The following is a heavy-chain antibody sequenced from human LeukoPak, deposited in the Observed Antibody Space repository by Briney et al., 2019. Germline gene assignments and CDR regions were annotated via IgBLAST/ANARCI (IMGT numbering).Heavy chain of an antibody. CDR1: GFTVSSNY. CDR3: GRDRPAPRPRSPSDY. Sequence: GGSLRLSCAASGFTVSSNYMSWVRQAPGKGLEWVSVIYSGGSTYYADSVKGRFTISRDDAKNSLYLQMNSLRAEDTAIYYWGRDRPAPRPRSPSDYWGQGTLVTVSS. D-gene: IGHD6-13*01. V-gene: IGHV3-53*01. CDR2: IYSGGST. J-gene: IGHJ4*02.